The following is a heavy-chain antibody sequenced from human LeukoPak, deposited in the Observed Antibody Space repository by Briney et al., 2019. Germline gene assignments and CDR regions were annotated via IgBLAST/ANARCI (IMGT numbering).Heavy chain of an antibody. CDR1: GGSISSSPYY. J-gene: IGHJ3*02. V-gene: IGHV4-39*01. CDR3: ARQGGGDGYNLGNAYDI. CDR2: IYYRGST. Sequence: SETLSLTCTVSGGSISSSPYYWGWIRQPPGKGLEWIGSIYYRGSTYYKPSLKSRVTISIDTSKNQFSLKLSSVTAADTAVYYCARQGGGDGYNLGNAYDIWGQGTMVTVSS. D-gene: IGHD5-24*01.